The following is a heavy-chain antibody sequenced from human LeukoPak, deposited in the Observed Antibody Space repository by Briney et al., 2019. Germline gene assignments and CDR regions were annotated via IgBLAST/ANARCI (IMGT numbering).Heavy chain of an antibody. D-gene: IGHD2-15*01. CDR2: INHSGST. CDR1: GGSFSGYY. J-gene: IGHJ4*02. CDR3: ARSASWSVVVVVAAPSYFDY. V-gene: IGHV4-34*01. Sequence: SETLSLTCSVYGGSFSGYYWSWIRQPPGKGLEWIGEINHSGSTNYNPSLKSRVTISVDTSKNQFSLKLSSVTAADTAVYYCARSASWSVVVVVAAPSYFDYWGQGTLVTVSS.